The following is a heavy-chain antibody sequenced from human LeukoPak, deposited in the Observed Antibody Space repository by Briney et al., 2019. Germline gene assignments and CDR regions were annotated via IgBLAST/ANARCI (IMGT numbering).Heavy chain of an antibody. D-gene: IGHD2-2*01. J-gene: IGHJ4*02. CDR1: GFTFNIHW. CDR3: SGRSGFSSIY. V-gene: IGHV3-7*01. CDR2: IRPDGSEK. Sequence: PGGSLRLSCEASGFTFNIHWMNWVRQAPGKGLEWLANIRPDGSEKVYVDSVRGRFTISRDNTKNSVYLQMNNLRSEDSAVYYCSGRSGFSSIYLGQGIRVTVSS.